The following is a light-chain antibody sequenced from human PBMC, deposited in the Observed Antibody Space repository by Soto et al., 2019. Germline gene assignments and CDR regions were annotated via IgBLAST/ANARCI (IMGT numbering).Light chain of an antibody. CDR3: VLYMGSGINWV. J-gene: IGLJ3*02. Sequence: QTVVTQEPSFSVSPGGTVTLTCGLSSGSVSTSYYPSWYQQTPGQAPRTLIYSTNTRSSGVPDRFSGSILGNKAALTITGAQADDESDYYCVLYMGSGINWVVGGGTKLT. V-gene: IGLV8-61*01. CDR1: SGSVSTSYY. CDR2: STN.